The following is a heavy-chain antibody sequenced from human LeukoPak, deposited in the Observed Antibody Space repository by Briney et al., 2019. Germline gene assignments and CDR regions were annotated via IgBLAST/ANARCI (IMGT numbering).Heavy chain of an antibody. D-gene: IGHD3-22*01. Sequence: GGTLRLSCGASGFTFSIYCMSWVRHAPGKGLEWVANIKQDGSERYYVDSVKGRFTLSRDNAKNSLYLQMNSLRAEDTAVYYCARDRWSYDPQGGFDCWGQGTLVTVSS. V-gene: IGHV3-7*03. CDR2: IKQDGSER. J-gene: IGHJ4*02. CDR3: ARDRWSYDPQGGFDC. CDR1: GFTFSIYC.